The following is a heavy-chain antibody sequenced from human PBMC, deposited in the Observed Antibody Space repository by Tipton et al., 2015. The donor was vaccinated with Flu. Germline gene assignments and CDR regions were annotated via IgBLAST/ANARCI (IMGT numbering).Heavy chain of an antibody. CDR2: INPNSGDT. CDR3: ARANAVDVSYCSSTFCSSIALQN. CDR1: GYTFIGYY. J-gene: IGHJ1*01. V-gene: IGHV1-2*02. Sequence: QSGAEVKKPEASVKVSCKASGYTFIGYYMHWVRQAPGQGLEWMGWINPNSGDTNYAQKFQGRVTMTRDTSISTAYMELSRPRSDDTAVYYCARANAVDVSYCSSTFCSSIALQNWGQGTLVTVSS. D-gene: IGHD2-2*01.